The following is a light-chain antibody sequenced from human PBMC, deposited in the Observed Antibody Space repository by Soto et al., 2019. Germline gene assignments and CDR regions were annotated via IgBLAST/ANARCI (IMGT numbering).Light chain of an antibody. CDR2: GAS. V-gene: IGKV3-15*01. Sequence: EIVMTQSPATLSVSPGERATLSCRASQSVSSKLAWYQQKPGQAPRLLIYGASTRATGIPARFSGSGSGTEFTLTISSLQSEDFAVYYCQQYNNWLWTFGQGTKVEIK. CDR3: QQYNNWLWT. CDR1: QSVSSK. J-gene: IGKJ1*01.